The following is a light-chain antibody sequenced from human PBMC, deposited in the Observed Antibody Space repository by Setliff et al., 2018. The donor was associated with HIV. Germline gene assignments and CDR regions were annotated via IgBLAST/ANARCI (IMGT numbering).Light chain of an antibody. CDR1: SSNIGSNT. CDR2: NNN. Sequence: QSALTQPPSASGTPGQRVTISCSGSSSNIGSNTVNWYQQLPGTAPKLLIYNNNQRPSGVPYRFSGSKSGTSASLAISGLQSEDEADYYCAAWHDSLNGYVFGAGTKVTVL. V-gene: IGLV1-44*01. J-gene: IGLJ1*01. CDR3: AAWHDSLNGYV.